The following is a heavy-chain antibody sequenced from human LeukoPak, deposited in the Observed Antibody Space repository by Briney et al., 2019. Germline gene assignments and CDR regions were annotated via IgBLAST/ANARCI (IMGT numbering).Heavy chain of an antibody. Sequence: GGSLRLSCAASGFTFNNYAMSWVRQAPGKGLEWVSVISGSGGSTYYADSVRGRFTISRDNSKNTLYLQMNSLRAVDTAVYYCAKVLVARYYDILTGQSFDYWGQGTLVTVSS. J-gene: IGHJ4*02. CDR1: GFTFNNYA. V-gene: IGHV3-23*01. D-gene: IGHD3-9*01. CDR2: ISGSGGST. CDR3: AKVLVARYYDILTGQSFDY.